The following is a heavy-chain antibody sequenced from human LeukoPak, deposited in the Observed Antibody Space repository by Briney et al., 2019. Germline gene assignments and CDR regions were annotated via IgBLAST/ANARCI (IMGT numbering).Heavy chain of an antibody. CDR2: IRSKTDGGTT. Sequence: GGSLRLSCAASGFTFSNAWMSWVRQAPGKGLEWVGRIRSKTDGGTTDYAAPVKGRFTISRDDSKNTLYLQLNSLKDEDTAMYFCITISMWLLGPAASGRLWGQGTLVTVSS. V-gene: IGHV3-15*01. CDR3: ITISMWLLGPAASGRL. CDR1: GFTFSNAW. D-gene: IGHD6-13*01. J-gene: IGHJ4*02.